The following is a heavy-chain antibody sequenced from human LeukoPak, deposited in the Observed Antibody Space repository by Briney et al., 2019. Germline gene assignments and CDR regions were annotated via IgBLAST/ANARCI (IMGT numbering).Heavy chain of an antibody. D-gene: IGHD6-19*01. CDR3: ARQAGLYYFDY. CDR1: GGSISSYY. Sequence: PSETLSLTCTVSGGSISSYYWSWIRQPPGKGLEWIGYIYYSGSTNNNPSLKSRVTISVDTSKNRFSLKLSSVTAADTAVYYCARQAGLYYFDYWGQGTLVTVSS. V-gene: IGHV4-59*08. CDR2: IYYSGST. J-gene: IGHJ4*02.